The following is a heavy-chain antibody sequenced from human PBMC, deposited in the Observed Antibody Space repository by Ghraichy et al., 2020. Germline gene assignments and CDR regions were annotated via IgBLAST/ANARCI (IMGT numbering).Heavy chain of an antibody. Sequence: ASVKVSYKVSGHTLNDLSMHWVRQAPGAGLEWMGSFIPENGETIYAQKFQGRVTMTEDTSTDTAYIDLSSLRSEDTALYYCTTQGAYIDYDFWRGFEFWGQGTLITVSS. CDR3: TTQGAYIDYDFWRGFEF. CDR1: GHTLNDLS. CDR2: FIPENGET. J-gene: IGHJ4*02. D-gene: IGHD3/OR15-3a*01. V-gene: IGHV1-24*01.